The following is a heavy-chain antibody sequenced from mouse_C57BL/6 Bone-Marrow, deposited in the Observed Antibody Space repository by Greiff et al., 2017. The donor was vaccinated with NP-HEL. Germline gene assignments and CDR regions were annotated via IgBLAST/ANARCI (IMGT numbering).Heavy chain of an antibody. Sequence: EVQLVESGGGLVQSGRSLRLSCATSGFTFSDFYMEWVRQAPGKGLEWIAASRNKANDYTTEYSASVKGRFVVSIDTSQSILYLQMNALRAEDTAIYYWSRDAGDGYLDYWGQGTTLTVSS. V-gene: IGHV7-1*01. CDR3: SRDAGDGYLDY. D-gene: IGHD2-3*01. CDR1: GFTFSDFY. J-gene: IGHJ2*01. CDR2: SRNKANDYTT.